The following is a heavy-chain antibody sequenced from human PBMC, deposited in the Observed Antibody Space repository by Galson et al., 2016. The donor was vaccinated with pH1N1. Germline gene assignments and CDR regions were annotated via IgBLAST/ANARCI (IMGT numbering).Heavy chain of an antibody. D-gene: IGHD3-10*01. V-gene: IGHV3-30*18. CDR3: AKPIYGSGGFDP. Sequence: SLRLSWAASGFTFSSYGMHWVRQAPGKGLEWVAVISYDGSKKYYADSVKGRFTISRDNSKNTLYLQMNSLRAEDTAVYYCAKPIYGSGGFDPWGQGTLVTVSS. J-gene: IGHJ5*02. CDR1: GFTFSSYG. CDR2: ISYDGSKK.